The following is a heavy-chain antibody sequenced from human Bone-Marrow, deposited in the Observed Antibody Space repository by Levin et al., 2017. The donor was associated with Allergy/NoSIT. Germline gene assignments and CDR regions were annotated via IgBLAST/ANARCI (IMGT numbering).Heavy chain of an antibody. D-gene: IGHD2-2*01. CDR1: GGTFSSYA. CDR3: ARVKALKPAVYYNWFDP. CDR2: IIPIFGTA. J-gene: IGHJ5*02. Sequence: KISCKASGGTFSSYAISWVRQAPGQGLEWMGGIIPIFGTANYAQKFQGRVTITADESTSTAYMELSSLRSEDTAVYYCARVKALKPAVYYNWFDPWGQGTLVTVSS. V-gene: IGHV1-69*01.